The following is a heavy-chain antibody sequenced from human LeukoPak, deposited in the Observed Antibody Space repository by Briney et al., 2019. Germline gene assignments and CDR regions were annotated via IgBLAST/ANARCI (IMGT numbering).Heavy chain of an antibody. J-gene: IGHJ5*02. D-gene: IGHD2-2*01. CDR2: IYTSGSI. Sequence: SETLSLTCTVSGGSVSSDNYYWSWIRQPAGKGLEWIGRIYTSGSINYNPSLEGRVTISVDTSKNQFSLKLSSVTAADTAVYYCARSPYCSSTSCNLNWFDPWGQGTLVTVSS. CDR3: ARSPYCSSTSCNLNWFDP. CDR1: GGSVSSDNYY. V-gene: IGHV4-61*02.